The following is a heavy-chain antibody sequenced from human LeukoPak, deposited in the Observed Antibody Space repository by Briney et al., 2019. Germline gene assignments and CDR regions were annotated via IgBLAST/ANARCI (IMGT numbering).Heavy chain of an antibody. CDR1: GFSFDDYA. Sequence: PGGSLRLSCAASGFSFDDYAMHWVRQAPGKGLEWVSGISWNSGSIGYADSVKGRFTIPRDNAKNSLYLQMNSLRAEDTALYYCAKADSSGWWDYWGQGTLVTVSS. CDR2: ISWNSGSI. J-gene: IGHJ4*02. CDR3: AKADSSGWWDY. V-gene: IGHV3-9*01. D-gene: IGHD6-19*01.